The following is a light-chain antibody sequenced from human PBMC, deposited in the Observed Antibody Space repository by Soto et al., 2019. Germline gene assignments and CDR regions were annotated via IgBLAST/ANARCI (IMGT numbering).Light chain of an antibody. V-gene: IGKV1-5*03. CDR1: QFMSVW. J-gene: IGKJ3*01. CDR2: KAS. Sequence: DIQMTQSPCTLSASVGDIVTITCRASQFMSVWLAWYQQKPGTAPKLLIYKASSLESGVPTRFSGSGSGTEFTLTISSLQPDDSATYYCQQYNSFPLTFGPGTKVDIK. CDR3: QQYNSFPLT.